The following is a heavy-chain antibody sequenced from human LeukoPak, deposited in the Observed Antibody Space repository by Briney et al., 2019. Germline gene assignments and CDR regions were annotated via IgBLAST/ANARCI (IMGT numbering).Heavy chain of an antibody. CDR2: ISAYNGNT. CDR3: ARSYGDYLLDALDI. Sequence: ASVKVSCKASGYTFTSYGISWVRQAPGQGLEWMGWISAYNGNTNYAQKLQGRVTMTTDTSTSTAYMELRSLRSDDTAVYYCARSYGDYLLDALDIWGQGTMVTVSS. CDR1: GYTFTSYG. J-gene: IGHJ3*02. V-gene: IGHV1-18*01. D-gene: IGHD4-17*01.